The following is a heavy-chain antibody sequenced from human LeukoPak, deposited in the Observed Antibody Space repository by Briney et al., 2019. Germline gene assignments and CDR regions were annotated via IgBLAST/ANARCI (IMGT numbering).Heavy chain of an antibody. V-gene: IGHV4-38-2*02. Sequence: SETLSLTCAVSGYSISSGYYWGWIRQPPGKGLEWIGSIYHSGSTYYNPSLKSRVTISVDTSKNQFSLKLSSVTAADTAVYYRARDTYYYDSSGYSYFDYWGQGTLVTVSS. CDR3: ARDTYYYDSSGYSYFDY. D-gene: IGHD3-22*01. CDR2: IYHSGST. CDR1: GYSISSGYY. J-gene: IGHJ4*02.